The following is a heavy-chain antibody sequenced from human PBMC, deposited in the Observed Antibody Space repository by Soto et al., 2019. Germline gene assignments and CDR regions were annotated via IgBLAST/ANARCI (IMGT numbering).Heavy chain of an antibody. V-gene: IGHV3-23*01. CDR3: VRPLETATVTTSGFDY. D-gene: IGHD4-17*01. CDR2: ISGSGGST. Sequence: GGSLRLSCAASGFTFSSYAMSWVRQAPGKGLEWVSAISGSGGSTYYADSVKGRFTISRDNSKNTLYLQMNSLRAEDTAVYYCVRPLETATVTTSGFDYWGQGTLVTVSS. CDR1: GFTFSSYA. J-gene: IGHJ4*02.